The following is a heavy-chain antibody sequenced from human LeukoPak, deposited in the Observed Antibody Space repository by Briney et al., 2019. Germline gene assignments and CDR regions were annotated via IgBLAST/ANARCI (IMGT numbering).Heavy chain of an antibody. D-gene: IGHD6-6*01. J-gene: IGHJ4*02. V-gene: IGHV4-38-2*02. CDR2: IYHSGST. CDR3: ARSFLGSSSLDY. Sequence: SETLSLTCTVSGYSISSGYYWGWIRQPPGKGLEWIGSIYHSGSTYYNPSLKSRVTISVDTSKNQFSLKLTSVTAADTAVYYCARSFLGSSSLDYWGQGTLVTVSS. CDR1: GYSISSGYY.